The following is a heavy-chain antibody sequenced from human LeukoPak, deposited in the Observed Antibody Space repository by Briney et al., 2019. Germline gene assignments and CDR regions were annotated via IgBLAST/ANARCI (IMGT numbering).Heavy chain of an antibody. V-gene: IGHV3-11*05. CDR3: ARGGYDILTGTSFFDP. J-gene: IGHJ5*02. CDR2: VSSSGTYA. Sequence: GVFLRLSCVASGFTFSDYYMSWIRQAPGKGRQYVSYVSSSGTYANSANSVKGLYTNSRDNAKNSLYLQMNSLRADDTAVYYCARGGYDILTGTSFFDPWGQGTLVTVS. CDR1: GFTFSDYY. D-gene: IGHD3-9*01.